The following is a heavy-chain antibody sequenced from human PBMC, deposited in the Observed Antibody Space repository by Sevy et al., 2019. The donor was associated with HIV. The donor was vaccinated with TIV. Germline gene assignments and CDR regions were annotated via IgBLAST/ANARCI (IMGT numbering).Heavy chain of an antibody. Sequence: ASVKVSCKASGYTFTSYGISWVRQAPGQGLEWMGWISAYNGNTNYAQKLQGRVTMTTDTSTSTAYMELRSLRSDDTAVYYCARGPKRMATAHYYYYMDVWGKGTTVTVSS. CDR3: ARGPKRMATAHYYYYMDV. D-gene: IGHD5-12*01. CDR1: GYTFTSYG. V-gene: IGHV1-18*04. CDR2: ISAYNGNT. J-gene: IGHJ6*03.